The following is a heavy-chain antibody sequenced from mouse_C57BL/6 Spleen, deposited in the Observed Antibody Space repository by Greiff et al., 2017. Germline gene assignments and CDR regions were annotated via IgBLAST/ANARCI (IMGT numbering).Heavy chain of an antibody. Sequence: EVKLMESEGGLVQPGSSMKLSCTASGFTFSDYYMAWVRQVPEKGLEWVANINYDGSSTYYLDSLKSRFIISRDNAKNILYLQMSSLKSEDTATYYCARGASYSNYGFAYWGQGTLVTVSA. V-gene: IGHV5-16*01. CDR1: GFTFSDYY. CDR2: INYDGSST. J-gene: IGHJ3*01. CDR3: ARGASYSNYGFAY. D-gene: IGHD2-5*01.